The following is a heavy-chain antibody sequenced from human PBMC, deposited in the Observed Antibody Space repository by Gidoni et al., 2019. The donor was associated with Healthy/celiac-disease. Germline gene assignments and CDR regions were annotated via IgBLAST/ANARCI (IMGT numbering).Heavy chain of an antibody. Sequence: EVQLVESGGGLVKPGGSLRLSCAASGFTFSNAWMSWVRQAPGKGLEWVGRIKSKTDGGTTDYAAPVKGRFTISRDDSKNTLYLQMNSLKTEDTAVYYCTTFCSGGSCYSAFDIWGQGTMVTVSS. D-gene: IGHD2-15*01. J-gene: IGHJ3*02. CDR1: GFTFSNAW. CDR2: IKSKTDGGTT. V-gene: IGHV3-15*01. CDR3: TTFCSGGSCYSAFDI.